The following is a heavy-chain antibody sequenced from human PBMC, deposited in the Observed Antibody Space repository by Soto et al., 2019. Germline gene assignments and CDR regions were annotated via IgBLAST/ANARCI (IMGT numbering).Heavy chain of an antibody. CDR2: IRSKAYGGTT. D-gene: IGHD3-3*01. CDR3: TRPHYDFWSGYLYYFDY. V-gene: IGHV3-49*03. Sequence: GGSLRLSCTASGFTFGDYAMSWFRQAPGKGLEWVGFIRSKAYGGTTEYAASVKGRFTISRDDSKSIAYLQMNSLKTEDTAVYYCTRPHYDFWSGYLYYFDYWGQGTLVTVSS. CDR1: GFTFGDYA. J-gene: IGHJ4*02.